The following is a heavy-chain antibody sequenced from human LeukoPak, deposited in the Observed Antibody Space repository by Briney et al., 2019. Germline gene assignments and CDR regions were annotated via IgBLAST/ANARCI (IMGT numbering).Heavy chain of an antibody. CDR2: INWNGGST. CDR3: ATEGYCSGGSCRPFTFDI. CDR1: GFTFDDYG. V-gene: IGHV3-20*04. D-gene: IGHD2-15*01. J-gene: IGHJ3*02. Sequence: GGSLTLSCAASGFTFDDYGMSWVRQAPGKGLEWVSGINWNGGSTGYADSVKGRSTISRDNAKNSLYLQMNSLRAEDTALYYCATEGYCSGGSCRPFTFDIWGQGTMVTVSS.